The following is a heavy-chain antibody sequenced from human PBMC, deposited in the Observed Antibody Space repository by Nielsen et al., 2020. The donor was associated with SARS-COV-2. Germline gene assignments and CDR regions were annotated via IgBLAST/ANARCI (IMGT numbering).Heavy chain of an antibody. D-gene: IGHD3-10*01. Sequence: GESLKISCAASGFPFHIYAMAWVRRAPGRGLQWVTGVSASGGSTYYTDSVKGRFSISRDNSKNTLFLQMHSLRVEDTALYYCAKDGVVRGDALDLWGQGTMVTVSS. CDR2: VSASGGST. CDR1: GFPFHIYA. V-gene: IGHV3-23*01. CDR3: AKDGVVRGDALDL. J-gene: IGHJ3*01.